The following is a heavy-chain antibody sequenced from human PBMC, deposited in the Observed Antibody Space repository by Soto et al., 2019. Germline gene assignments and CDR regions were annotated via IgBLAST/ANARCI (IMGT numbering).Heavy chain of an antibody. J-gene: IGHJ4*02. Sequence: QVQLVQSGAEGKKPGSSVKVSCKASGGTFSSYRINWVRQAPGQGLEGVGGIVPIYRTADYAQKFQGRVTITADESARTSYMELRSLKSQDTAVYYCVRDSGAKLSSSWGQGTLVTVSS. V-gene: IGHV1-69*01. D-gene: IGHD6-13*01. CDR3: VRDSGAKLSSS. CDR2: IVPIYRTA. CDR1: GGTFSSYR.